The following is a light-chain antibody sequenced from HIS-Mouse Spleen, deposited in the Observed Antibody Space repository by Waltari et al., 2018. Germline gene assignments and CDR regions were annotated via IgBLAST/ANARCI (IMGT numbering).Light chain of an antibody. CDR1: ALPKTY. Sequence: SYELTQPPSAPVSPGQTARNPCSGDALPKTYAYWYQQKSGQAPVLVIYEDSKRPSGIPERFSGSSSGTMATLTISGAQVEDEADYYCYSTDSSGNHRVFGGGTKLTVL. V-gene: IGLV3-10*01. CDR2: EDS. CDR3: YSTDSSGNHRV. J-gene: IGLJ2*01.